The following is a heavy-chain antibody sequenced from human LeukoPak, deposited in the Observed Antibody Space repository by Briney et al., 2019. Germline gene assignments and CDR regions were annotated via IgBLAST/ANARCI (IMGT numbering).Heavy chain of an antibody. Sequence: ASVKVSCKASGYTFTGYYMHWVRQAPGQGLEWMGWINPNSGGTNYAQKFQGRVTMARDTSINTVYMQLSRLRSDDTAVYYCATGAASYYGDWGQGTLVTVSS. CDR2: INPNSGGT. CDR3: ATGAASYYGD. CDR1: GYTFTGYY. J-gene: IGHJ4*02. V-gene: IGHV1-2*02. D-gene: IGHD1-26*01.